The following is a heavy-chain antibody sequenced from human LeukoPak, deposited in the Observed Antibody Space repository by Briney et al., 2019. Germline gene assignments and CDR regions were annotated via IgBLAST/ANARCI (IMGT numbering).Heavy chain of an antibody. CDR1: GFTFDDYA. J-gene: IGHJ4*02. CDR3: ARREDTAMVSRY. Sequence: SGGSLRLSCAASGFTFDDYAMHWVRQAPGKGLEWVSGISWNSGSIGYADSVKGRFTISRDNAKNSLYLQMNSLRSDDTAVYYCARREDTAMVSRYWGQGTLVTVSS. D-gene: IGHD5-18*01. V-gene: IGHV3-9*01. CDR2: ISWNSGSI.